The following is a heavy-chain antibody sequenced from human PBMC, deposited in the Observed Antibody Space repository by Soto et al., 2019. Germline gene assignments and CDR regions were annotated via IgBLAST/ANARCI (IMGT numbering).Heavy chain of an antibody. V-gene: IGHV1-58*01. CDR3: AADAPGITGTTFLGGYGMDV. CDR1: GFTFTSSA. Sequence: GASVKVSCKASGFTFTSSAVQWVRQARGQRLEWIGWIVVGSGNTNYAQKFQERVTITRDMSTSTAYMELSSLRSEDTAVYYCAADAPGITGTTFLGGYGMDVWGQGTTVTVSS. J-gene: IGHJ6*02. D-gene: IGHD1-7*01. CDR2: IVVGSGNT.